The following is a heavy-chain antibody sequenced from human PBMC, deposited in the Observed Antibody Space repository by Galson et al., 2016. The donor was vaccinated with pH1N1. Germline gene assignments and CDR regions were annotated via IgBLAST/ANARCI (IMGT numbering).Heavy chain of an antibody. Sequence: SVKVSCKASGGTFRSNAISWVRQAPGQGLEWMGGIIPLFGRGTYAQKFQGRVTITADESSSTVYMDLNRLRFEDTAVYYCARGQLHDEIMTGRHPFDLWGQGTLVTVSS. CDR3: ARGQLHDEIMTGRHPFDL. J-gene: IGHJ4*02. CDR2: IIPLFGRG. D-gene: IGHD3-9*01. CDR1: GGTFRSNA. V-gene: IGHV1-69*13.